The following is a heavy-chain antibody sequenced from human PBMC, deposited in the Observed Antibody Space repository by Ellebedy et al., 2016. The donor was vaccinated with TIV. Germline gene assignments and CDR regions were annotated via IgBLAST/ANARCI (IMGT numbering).Heavy chain of an antibody. J-gene: IGHJ4*02. Sequence: SVKVSXXASGGTFSSYAISWVRQAPGQGLEWMGGIIPIFGTANYAQKFQGRVTITADESTSTAYMELSSLRSEDTAVYYCARDRIRLWFGESPLDYWGQGTLVTVSS. V-gene: IGHV1-69*13. CDR1: GGTFSSYA. CDR3: ARDRIRLWFGESPLDY. D-gene: IGHD3-10*01. CDR2: IIPIFGTA.